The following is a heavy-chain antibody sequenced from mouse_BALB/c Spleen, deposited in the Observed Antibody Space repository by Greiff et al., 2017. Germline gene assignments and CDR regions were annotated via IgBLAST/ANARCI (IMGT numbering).Heavy chain of an antibody. CDR2: IWSDGST. CDR1: GFSLTSYG. V-gene: IGHV2-6-2*01. CDR3: ARHGGDYPYYYAMDY. Sequence: QVQLKQSGPDLVAPSQSLSITCTVSGFSLTSYGVHWVRQPPGKGLEWLVVIWSDGSTTNNSALKSRLSISKDNSKSQVFLKMNSLQTDDTAMYYCARHGGDYPYYYAMDYWGQGTSVTVSA. J-gene: IGHJ4*01. D-gene: IGHD2-4*01.